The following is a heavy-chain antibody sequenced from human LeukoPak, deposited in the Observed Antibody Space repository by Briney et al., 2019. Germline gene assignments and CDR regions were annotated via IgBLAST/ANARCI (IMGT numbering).Heavy chain of an antibody. CDR1: GFTFSSYS. CDR3: AREDAVTDAFDI. CDR2: ISSSSSTI. Sequence: GGSLRLSCAASGFTFSSYSMNWVRQAPGKGLEWVSSISSSSSTIYYADSVKGRFTISRDNAKNSLYLQMNSLRAEDTAVYYCAREDAVTDAFDIWGQGTMVTVSS. D-gene: IGHD3-10*01. J-gene: IGHJ3*02. V-gene: IGHV3-48*01.